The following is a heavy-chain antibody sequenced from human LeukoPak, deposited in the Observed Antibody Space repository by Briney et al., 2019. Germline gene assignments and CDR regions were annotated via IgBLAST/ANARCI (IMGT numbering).Heavy chain of an antibody. J-gene: IGHJ6*02. CDR3: ARGPLGSDGMDV. CDR2: FDPEDGET. D-gene: IGHD2-2*03. V-gene: IGHV1-24*01. Sequence: ASVKVSCKVSGYTLTELSMHWVRQAPGKGLEWMGGFDPEDGETIYAQKLQGRVTMTTDTSTSTAYMELRSLRSDDTAVYYCARGPLGSDGMDVWGQGTTVTVSS. CDR1: GYTLTELS.